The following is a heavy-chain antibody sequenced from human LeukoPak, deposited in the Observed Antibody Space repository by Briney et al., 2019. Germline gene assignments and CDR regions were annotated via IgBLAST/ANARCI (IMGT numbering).Heavy chain of an antibody. CDR2: INPDTGET. D-gene: IGHD5-24*01. J-gene: IGHJ5*02. V-gene: IGHV1-2*02. Sequence: ASVKVSCKASGYTFTGYRMHRVRQAPGQGLEWMGWINPDTGETNYAQKFQGRVTMTRDTSITTVYMEVSSLTPDDAAVYYCTRVAVELARWFDPGGQGTQVTVSS. CDR3: TRVAVELARWFDP. CDR1: GYTFTGYR.